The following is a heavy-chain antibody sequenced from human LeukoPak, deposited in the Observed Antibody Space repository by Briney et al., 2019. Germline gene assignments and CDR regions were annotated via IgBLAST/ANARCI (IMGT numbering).Heavy chain of an antibody. CDR3: ARIYYDSSGYRLFDY. J-gene: IGHJ4*02. V-gene: IGHV3-7*02. CDR1: GFTFSSYW. Sequence: PGGSLRLSCAASGFTFSSYWMSWVRQAPGKGLEWVANIKEEGGGKYYVDSVKGRFTISRDNAKNSLYLQMNSLRGEDTAVYYCARIYYDSSGYRLFDYWGQGTLVTVSS. CDR2: IKEEGGGK. D-gene: IGHD3-22*01.